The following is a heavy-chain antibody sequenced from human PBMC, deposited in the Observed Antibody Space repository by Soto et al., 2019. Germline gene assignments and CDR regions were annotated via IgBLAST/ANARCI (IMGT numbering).Heavy chain of an antibody. CDR1: GFTFSSYA. J-gene: IGHJ1*01. D-gene: IGHD2-8*02. CDR2: ISGSGAGT. V-gene: IGHV3-23*01. CDR3: AKEYSTGLQYFQP. Sequence: EVQLLESGGDLVQPGGSLRLSCEASGFTFSSYAMSWVRQAPGKGLKWVSTISGSGAGTYYADSVKGRFTISRDNSKNTVYLLMNSLRAEDTAVYYCAKEYSTGLQYFQPWGQGSLVTVSS.